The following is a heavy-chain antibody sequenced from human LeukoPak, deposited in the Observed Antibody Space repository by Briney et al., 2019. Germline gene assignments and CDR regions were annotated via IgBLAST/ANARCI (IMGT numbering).Heavy chain of an antibody. V-gene: IGHV1-2*02. CDR2: INPNSGGT. D-gene: IGHD2-2*03. CDR3: ARNAELDIVVVPAAIKLRGYYFDY. Sequence: GASVKVSRKASGYTFTGYYMHWVRQAPGQGLEWMGWINPNSGGTNYAQKFQGRVTMTRDTSISTAYMELSRLRSDDTAVYYCARNAELDIVVVPAAIKLRGYYFDYWGQGTLVTVSS. J-gene: IGHJ4*02. CDR1: GYTFTGYY.